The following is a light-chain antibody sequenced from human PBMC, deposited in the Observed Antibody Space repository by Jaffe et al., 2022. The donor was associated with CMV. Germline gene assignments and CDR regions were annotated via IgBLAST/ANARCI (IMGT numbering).Light chain of an antibody. CDR1: QDTSSS. CDR3: QQFNRYPRT. J-gene: IGKJ1*01. Sequence: DVQLTQSPSFLSASVGDRVTITCRASQDTSSSVAWYQQKPGIAPKLLIYGASSLQVGVPSRFGGTGSGTEFTLTINGLQPDDFATYYCQQFNRYPRTFGQGTKVEIK. CDR2: GAS. V-gene: IGKV1-9*01.